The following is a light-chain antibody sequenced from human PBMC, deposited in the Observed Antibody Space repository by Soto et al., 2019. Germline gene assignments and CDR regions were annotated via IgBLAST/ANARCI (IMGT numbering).Light chain of an antibody. CDR3: QQRSNWPPY. V-gene: IGKV3-11*01. CDR1: QSVSSY. J-gene: IGKJ4*01. Sequence: EIVLTQSPATLSLSPGERATLSCRASQSVSSYLAWYQQRPGQAPRLLIYDASSRATGIPARFSGSGSETDFTLTISSLEPEDIAVYYCQQRSNWPPYFGGGTKVEIK. CDR2: DAS.